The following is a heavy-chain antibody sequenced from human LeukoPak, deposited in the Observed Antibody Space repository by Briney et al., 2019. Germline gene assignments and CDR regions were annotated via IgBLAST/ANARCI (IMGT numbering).Heavy chain of an antibody. CDR3: AKNTPGFAVAGPFDY. V-gene: IGHV3-9*01. D-gene: IGHD6-19*01. J-gene: IGHJ4*02. Sequence: PGRSLRLSCAASGFTFDDYSMHWVRQAPGKGLEWVSGISWNSGSIGYADSVKGRFTISRDNAKNSLYLQMNSLRAEDTALYYCAKNTPGFAVAGPFDYWGQGTLVTVSS. CDR2: ISWNSGSI. CDR1: GFTFDDYS.